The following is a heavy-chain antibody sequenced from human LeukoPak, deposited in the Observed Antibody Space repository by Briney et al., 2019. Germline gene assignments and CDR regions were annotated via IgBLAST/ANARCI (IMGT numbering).Heavy chain of an antibody. D-gene: IGHD2-15*01. CDR1: GYTFTSHG. V-gene: IGHV1-18*04. CDR3: ARLAYCSGGSCYSKGVNH. Sequence: ASVKVSCKASGYTFTSHGISWVRQAPGQGLEWMGWINAGNGNTKYSQKFQGRVTITRDTSASTAYMELSSLRSEDTAVYYCARLAYCSGGSCYSKGVNHWGQGTLVTVSS. CDR2: INAGNGNT. J-gene: IGHJ5*02.